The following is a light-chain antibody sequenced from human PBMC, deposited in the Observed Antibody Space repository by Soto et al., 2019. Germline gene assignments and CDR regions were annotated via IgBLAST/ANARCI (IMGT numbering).Light chain of an antibody. CDR3: QQYNVWPQT. V-gene: IGKV3-15*01. J-gene: IGKJ1*01. Sequence: NVLTQSAGAVSVYPGERVTLSCRASQSVSSNLAWYQQRPGQAPRLLIYSASSRDTDIPARFSGGGSGTEFTLTINSLQTEDFGVYYCQQYNVWPQTFGQGTKVDIK. CDR1: QSVSSN. CDR2: SAS.